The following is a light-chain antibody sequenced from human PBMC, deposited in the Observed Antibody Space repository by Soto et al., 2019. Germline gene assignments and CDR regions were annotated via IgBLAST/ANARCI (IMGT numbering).Light chain of an antibody. J-gene: IGLJ2*01. CDR3: QSYDSSLSGVV. V-gene: IGLV1-40*01. Sequence: QSVLTQPPSVSGAPGQRVTISCTGSSSNIGAGYDVHWYQQLPGTAPKLLIYNNNNRPSGVPDRFSGSKSVTSASLAITGLQADDEAGYYCQSYDSSLSGVVFGGGTKLTVL. CDR1: SSNIGAGYD. CDR2: NNN.